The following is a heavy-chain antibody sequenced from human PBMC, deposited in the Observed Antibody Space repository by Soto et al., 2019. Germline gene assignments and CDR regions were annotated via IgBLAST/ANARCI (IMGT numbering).Heavy chain of an antibody. CDR2: IDGDGSRT. CDR1: GFTFSSYW. J-gene: IGHJ4*02. D-gene: IGHD1-26*01. Sequence: GGSLRLSCAASGFTFSSYWMHWVRQGPGKGLVWVSRIDGDGSRTSYADSVKGRFTISRDNAKNTLYLQLNSLTVEETAVYYCARGPPDDGSYYPGHYWGQGTLVTVSS. CDR3: ARGPPDDGSYYPGHY. V-gene: IGHV3-74*01.